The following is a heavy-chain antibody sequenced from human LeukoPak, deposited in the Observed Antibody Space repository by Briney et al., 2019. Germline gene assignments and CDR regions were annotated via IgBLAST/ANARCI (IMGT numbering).Heavy chain of an antibody. CDR1: GGSISSRSYY. D-gene: IGHD3-16*01. J-gene: IGHJ4*02. CDR3: ATTIYTHTWHHLDH. Sequence: PSETLSLTCTVSGGSISSRSYYWAWVRQPPGKGLEWIASIYYNGNTYYNPSLKSRVTISIDTSKNLFSLELSSVTAADTAVYYCATTIYTHTWHHLDHWGQGTLVTVSS. CDR2: IYYNGNT. V-gene: IGHV4-39*01.